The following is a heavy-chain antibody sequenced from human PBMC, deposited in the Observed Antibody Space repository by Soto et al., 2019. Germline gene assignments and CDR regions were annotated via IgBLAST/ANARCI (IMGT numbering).Heavy chain of an antibody. CDR1: GGSISSSNYY. CDR3: ARRTVNIRTFYSGLKTHCFDY. CDR2: IYYSGST. Sequence: QLQLQESGPGLVKPSETLSLTCAVSGGSISSSNYYWGWIRQPPGKGLEWIGSIYYSGSTYYTPSLQSRVAISVDTSKNQFSLKLNSVTAADTAVYYCARRTVNIRTFYSGLKTHCFDYWGQGTLVTVSS. V-gene: IGHV4-39*01. J-gene: IGHJ4*02. D-gene: IGHD6-19*01.